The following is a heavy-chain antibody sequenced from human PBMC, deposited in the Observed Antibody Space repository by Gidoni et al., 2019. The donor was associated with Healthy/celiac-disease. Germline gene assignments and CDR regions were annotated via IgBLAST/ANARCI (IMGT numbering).Heavy chain of an antibody. CDR2: ISSSSSYI. CDR1: GFPFSSYS. V-gene: IGHV3-21*01. CDR3: AREDYQLLTPILHDAFDI. Sequence: EVQLVESGGGLVKPGGSLRLSCAASGFPFSSYSMNWVRQAPGKGLEWVSSISSSSSYIYYADSVKGRFTISRDNAKNSLYLQMNSLRAEDTAVYYCAREDYQLLTPILHDAFDIWGQGTMVTVSS. D-gene: IGHD2-2*01. J-gene: IGHJ3*02.